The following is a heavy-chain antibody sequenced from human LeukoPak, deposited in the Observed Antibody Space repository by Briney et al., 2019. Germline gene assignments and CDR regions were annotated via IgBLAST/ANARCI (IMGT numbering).Heavy chain of an antibody. J-gene: IGHJ6*03. CDR2: IYYSGST. CDR1: GGSISSSSYY. Sequence: KPSETLSLTCTVSGGSISSSSYYWGWIRQPPGKGLEWIGSIYYSGSTYYNPSLKSRVTISVDTSKNQFSLKLSSVTAADTAVYYCARHARPTGSGRRYYCYMDVWGKGTTVTISS. V-gene: IGHV4-39*01. D-gene: IGHD3-10*01. CDR3: ARHARPTGSGRRYYCYMDV.